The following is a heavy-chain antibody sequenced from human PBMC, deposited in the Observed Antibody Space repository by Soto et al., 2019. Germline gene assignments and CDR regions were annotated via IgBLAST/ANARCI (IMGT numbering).Heavy chain of an antibody. CDR3: AKTRLPRSPRWSLDY. V-gene: IGHV3-30*18. CDR1: GFTFSSYG. D-gene: IGHD6-25*01. Sequence: GGSLRLSCAASGFTFSSYGMHWVRQAPGKGLEWVAVISYDGSNKYYADSVKGRFTISRDNSKNTLYLQMNSLRAEDTAVYYCAKTRLPRSPRWSLDYWGQGTLVTVSS. CDR2: ISYDGSNK. J-gene: IGHJ4*02.